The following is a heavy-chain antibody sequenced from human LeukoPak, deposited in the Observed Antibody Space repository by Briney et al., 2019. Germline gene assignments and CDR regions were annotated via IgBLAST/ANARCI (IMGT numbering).Heavy chain of an antibody. CDR2: IFQSVST. CDR3: ARNNSNGFDF. Sequence: NPSETLSLTCTVSGYSISVGYCWGCIRPPPGEVLECIGTIFQSVSTYYNPPLKSRTTTSVDTSKNQFSLKLSSVTAADTAVYYCARNNSNGFDFWSQGTLVTVAP. CDR1: GYSISVGYC. J-gene: IGHJ4*02. V-gene: IGHV4-38-2*02. D-gene: IGHD6-19*01.